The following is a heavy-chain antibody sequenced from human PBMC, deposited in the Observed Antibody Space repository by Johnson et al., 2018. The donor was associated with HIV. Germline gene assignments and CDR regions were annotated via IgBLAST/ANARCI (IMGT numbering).Heavy chain of an antibody. J-gene: IGHJ3*02. CDR3: ARGRADSSGYYRLHAFDI. CDR2: IGTAGDT. D-gene: IGHD3-22*01. V-gene: IGHV3-13*01. CDR1: GFTFSSYD. Sequence: VQLVESGGNLVQPGGSLRLSCAASGFTFSSYDLHWVRQATGKGLEWVSSIGTAGDTFYPGSVKGRFAISRDNSKNTLYLQMNSRRAEDTAVYYCARGRADSSGYYRLHAFDIWGQGTMVTVSS.